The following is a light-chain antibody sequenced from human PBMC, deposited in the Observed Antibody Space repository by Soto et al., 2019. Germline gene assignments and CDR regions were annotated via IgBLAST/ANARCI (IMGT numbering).Light chain of an antibody. V-gene: IGLV2-14*01. CDR1: SNDVGGYNY. CDR2: EVS. Sequence: QSALTQPASVSGSPGQSITISCSGTSNDVGGYNYVSWYQQQPGKAPKVMIFEVSNRPSGVSDRFSGSKSGNTAYLTISGLQPEDEADYYCSSYTMRNTLDFGTGTKLTVL. J-gene: IGLJ1*01. CDR3: SSYTMRNTLD.